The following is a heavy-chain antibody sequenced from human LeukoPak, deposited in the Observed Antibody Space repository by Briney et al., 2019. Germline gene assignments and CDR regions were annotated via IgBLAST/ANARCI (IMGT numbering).Heavy chain of an antibody. D-gene: IGHD6-13*01. J-gene: IGHJ4*02. Sequence: SETLSLTCAVYGGSFSGYYWSWIRQPPGKGLEWTGEINHGGSTNYNPSLKSRVTISVDTSKNQFSLKLSSVTAADTAVYYCARQQQLVLDYWGQGTLVTVSS. CDR3: ARQQQLVLDY. CDR1: GGSFSGYY. V-gene: IGHV4-34*01. CDR2: INHGGST.